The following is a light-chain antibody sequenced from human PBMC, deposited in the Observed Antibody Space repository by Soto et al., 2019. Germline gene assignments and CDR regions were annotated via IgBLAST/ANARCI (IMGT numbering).Light chain of an antibody. V-gene: IGLV2-14*01. CDR3: TSYTTRNTWV. CDR2: EVT. J-gene: IGLJ3*02. CDR1: TSDVGGYDR. Sequence: QSVLTQPASVTGSPGQSITISCTGTTSDVGGYDRVSWFQQYPGTAPKLIIYEVTDRPSGVSDRFSGSKSVNTASLTISGLQPEDEADYYCTSYTTRNTWVFAGGPKLT.